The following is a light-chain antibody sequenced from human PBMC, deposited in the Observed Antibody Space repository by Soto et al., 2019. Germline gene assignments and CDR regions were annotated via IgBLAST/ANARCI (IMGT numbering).Light chain of an antibody. CDR1: HSISVW. CDR3: RQYYTYPYT. V-gene: IGKV1-5*03. Sequence: DIQMTQSPSTLSSSVGDRVTITCRASHSISVWLAWYQQKPGKAPKLLIYQASTLESGVPSRFSGRGSGTDFTLTISSLQPDDFATYYCRQYYTYPYTFGQGTKVDIK. CDR2: QAS. J-gene: IGKJ2*01.